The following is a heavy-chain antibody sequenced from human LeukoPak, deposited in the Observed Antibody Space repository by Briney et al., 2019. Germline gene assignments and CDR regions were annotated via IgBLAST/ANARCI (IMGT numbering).Heavy chain of an antibody. CDR3: ARGGLAAAGRPFQH. J-gene: IGHJ1*01. V-gene: IGHV4-59*12. CDR2: IYHSGST. Sequence: KPSETLSLTCTVSGGSISSYYWSWIRQPPGKGLEWIGYIYHSGSTYYNPSLKSRVTISVDRSKNQFSLKLSSVTAADTAVYYCARGGLAAAGRPFQHWGQGTLVTVSS. D-gene: IGHD6-13*01. CDR1: GGSISSYY.